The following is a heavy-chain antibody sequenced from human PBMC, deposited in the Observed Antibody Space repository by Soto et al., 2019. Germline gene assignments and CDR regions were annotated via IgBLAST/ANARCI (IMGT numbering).Heavy chain of an antibody. V-gene: IGHV4-39*01. Sequence: SEALSVTCTVAGGSVSTSRFFWGWIRQPPGEGLEWIGTIYFSGNTYYNPSLRSRVAISVDTSKNQFSLKLNSVTAADTAVYYCARRTVNIRTFYSGLKTHCFDYWGQGTLVTVSS. CDR3: ARRTVNIRTFYSGLKTHCFDY. CDR1: GGSVSTSRFF. D-gene: IGHD6-19*01. J-gene: IGHJ4*02. CDR2: IYFSGNT.